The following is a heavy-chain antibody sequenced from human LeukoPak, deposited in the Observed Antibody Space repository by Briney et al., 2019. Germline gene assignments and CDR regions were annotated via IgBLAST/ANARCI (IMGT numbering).Heavy chain of an antibody. CDR1: GFTFSSYA. J-gene: IGHJ1*01. Sequence: GGSLRLSCAASGFTFSSYAMSWVRQAPGKGLEWVAVIWYDGSNKYYADSVKGRFTISRDNSKNTLYLQMNSLRAEDTAVYYCARDLGRFRSAEYFQHWGQGTLVTVSS. V-gene: IGHV3-33*08. CDR2: IWYDGSNK. CDR3: ARDLGRFRSAEYFQH. D-gene: IGHD3-16*01.